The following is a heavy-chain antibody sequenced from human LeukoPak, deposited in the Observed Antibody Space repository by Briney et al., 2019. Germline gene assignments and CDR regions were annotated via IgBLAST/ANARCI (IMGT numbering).Heavy chain of an antibody. Sequence: SETLSLTCTVSGGSISSSSYYWGWIRQPPGKGLEGIGSIYYSGSTYYNPSLKSRVTISVVTSKNQFSLKLSSVTAADTAVYYCARRVYGGNYPAAYYFDYWGQGTLVTVSS. J-gene: IGHJ4*02. CDR3: ARRVYGGNYPAAYYFDY. CDR1: GGSISSSSYY. D-gene: IGHD4-23*01. CDR2: IYYSGST. V-gene: IGHV4-39*07.